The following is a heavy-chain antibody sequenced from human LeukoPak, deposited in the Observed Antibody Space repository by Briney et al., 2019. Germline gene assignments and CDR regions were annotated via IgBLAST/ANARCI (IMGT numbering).Heavy chain of an antibody. Sequence: PSETLSLTCAVYGGSFSGYYWSWIRQPPGKGLEWIGEINHSGSTNYNPSLKSRVTISVDTSKSQFSLKVSSVTAADTAVYYCARGPYGGLFDYWGQGTLVTVSS. D-gene: IGHD4-23*01. V-gene: IGHV4-34*01. J-gene: IGHJ4*02. CDR1: GGSFSGYY. CDR3: ARGPYGGLFDY. CDR2: INHSGST.